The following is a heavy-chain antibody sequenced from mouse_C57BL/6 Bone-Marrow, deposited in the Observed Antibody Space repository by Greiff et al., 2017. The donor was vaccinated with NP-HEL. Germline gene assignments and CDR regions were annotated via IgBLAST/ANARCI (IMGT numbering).Heavy chain of an antibody. V-gene: IGHV2-2*01. CDR1: GFSLTSYG. D-gene: IGHD1-1*01. CDR2: IWSGGST. CDR3: ARNNCYGSSYWYFDV. J-gene: IGHJ1*03. Sequence: QVQLKESGPGLVQPSQSLSITCTVSGFSLTSYGVHWVRQSPGKGLEWLGVIWSGGSTDYNAAFISRLSISKDNSKSQVFFKMNSLQADDTAIYYCARNNCYGSSYWYFDVWGTGTTVTVSS.